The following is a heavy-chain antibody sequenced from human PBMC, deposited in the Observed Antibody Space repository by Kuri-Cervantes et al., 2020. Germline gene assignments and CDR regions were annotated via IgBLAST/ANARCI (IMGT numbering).Heavy chain of an antibody. CDR2: ISWNSGSI. CDR3: AKVRFTAMPYHFDY. CDR1: GFTFDDYA. V-gene: IGHV3-9*01. Sequence: GGSLRLSCAASGFTFDDYAMHWVRQAPGKGLEWVSGISWNSGSIGYADSVKGRFTISRDNAKNTLYLQMSSLRAEDTAVYYCAKVRFTAMPYHFDYWGQGTLVTVSS. J-gene: IGHJ4*02. D-gene: IGHD5-18*01.